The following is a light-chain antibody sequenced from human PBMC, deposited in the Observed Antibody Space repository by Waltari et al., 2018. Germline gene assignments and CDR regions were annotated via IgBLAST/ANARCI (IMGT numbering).Light chain of an antibody. CDR1: TLPKQY. V-gene: IGLV3-25*03. Sequence: SYELTQAPSVPVSPGETDRITCSGETLPKQYGYWYQQTAGQSHVLLIYQDTTRPSGIPERFSGSSSGTTVTLTISGVQAEDEADYYCQSADSTNTYQVFGGGTKLTVL. CDR2: QDT. J-gene: IGLJ3*02. CDR3: QSADSTNTYQV.